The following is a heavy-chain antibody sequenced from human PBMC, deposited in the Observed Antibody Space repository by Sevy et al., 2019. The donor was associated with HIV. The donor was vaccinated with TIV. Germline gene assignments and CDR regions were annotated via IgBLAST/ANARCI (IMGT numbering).Heavy chain of an antibody. V-gene: IGHV3-15*07. CDR2: IKSKTDGGTT. CDR3: AIDSDYIWGSYRRGAFNI. J-gene: IGHJ3*02. Sequence: GGSLRLSCAASGVTFTNAWMNWVRQAPGKGLEWVGRIKSKTDGGTTDYAAPVKGRFTIARDDSKNTLYMQMNRLKTEDRAVYYCAIDSDYIWGSYRRGAFNIWGQGTMVTVSS. D-gene: IGHD3-16*02. CDR1: GVTFTNAW.